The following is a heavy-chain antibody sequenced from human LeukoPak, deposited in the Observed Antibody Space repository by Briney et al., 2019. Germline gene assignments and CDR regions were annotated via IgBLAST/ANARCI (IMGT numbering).Heavy chain of an antibody. Sequence: ASVKVSCKASGGTFSSYAISWVRQPPGQGLEWMGRIIPIFGIANYAQKFQGRVTITADKSTSTAYMELSSLRSEDTAVYYCARETPCSGGSCYSSYYYGMDVWGQGTTVTVSS. D-gene: IGHD2-15*01. CDR2: IIPIFGIA. V-gene: IGHV1-69*04. CDR1: GGTFSSYA. CDR3: ARETPCSGGSCYSSYYYGMDV. J-gene: IGHJ6*02.